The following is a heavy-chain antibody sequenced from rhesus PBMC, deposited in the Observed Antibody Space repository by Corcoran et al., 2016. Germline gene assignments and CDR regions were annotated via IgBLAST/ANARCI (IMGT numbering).Heavy chain of an antibody. Sequence: QVRLPQWGDGLVKPSEALSGTCAGYGGSISVYYYWSWIREPPGKGLEWIGYIYCNSASTNYNPSLKNRVTISKDTSKNQFSLKLSSVTAADTAVYYCARGNTRSFDVWGPGFLVTVSS. CDR1: GGSISVYYY. V-gene: IGHV4-73*01. J-gene: IGHJ5-1*01. CDR3: ARGNTRSFDV. CDR2: IYCNSAST. D-gene: IGHD2-21*01.